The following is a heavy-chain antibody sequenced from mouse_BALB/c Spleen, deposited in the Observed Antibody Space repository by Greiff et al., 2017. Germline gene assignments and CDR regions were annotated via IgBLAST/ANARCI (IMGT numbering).Heavy chain of an antibody. CDR3: ARHSLYEGFAY. V-gene: IGHV5-12-2*01. D-gene: IGHD1-1*01. Sequence: DVMLVESGGGLVQPGGSLKLSCAASGFTFSSYTMSWVRQTPEKRLEWVAYISNGGGSTYYPDTVKGRFTISRDNAKNTLYLQMSSLKSEDTAMYYCARHSLYEGFAYWGQGTLVTVSA. CDR2: ISNGGGST. CDR1: GFTFSSYT. J-gene: IGHJ3*01.